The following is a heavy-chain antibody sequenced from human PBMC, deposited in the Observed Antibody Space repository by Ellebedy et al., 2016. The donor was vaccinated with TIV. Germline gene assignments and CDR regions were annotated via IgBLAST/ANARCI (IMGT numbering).Heavy chain of an antibody. CDR1: GYSFTNYW. J-gene: IGHJ5*02. D-gene: IGHD3-3*01. CDR3: ATLSASGDPWRVLFLES. Sequence: GESLKISCQGSGYSFTNYWIGWVRQMPGKGLEWMGIIYPGDSPGDSDTRYSPSFQGQVTISADKSIRTAYLQWSSLKASDTAMYYCATLSASGDPWRVLFLESWGQGTLVTVSS. V-gene: IGHV5-51*01. CDR2: IYPGDSPGDSDT.